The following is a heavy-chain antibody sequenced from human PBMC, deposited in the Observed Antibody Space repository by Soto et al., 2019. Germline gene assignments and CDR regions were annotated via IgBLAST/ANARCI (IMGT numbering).Heavy chain of an antibody. V-gene: IGHV4-30-4*01. CDR1: GGSISSGDYY. J-gene: IGHJ4*02. CDR2: IYYSGST. Sequence: SETLSLTCTVSGGSISSGDYYWSWIRQPPGKGLEWIGYIYYSGSTYYNPSLKSRVTISVDTSKNQFSLKLSSVTAADTAVYYCARVSDGDYVYFDYWGQGTLVTVSS. CDR3: ARVSDGDYVYFDY. D-gene: IGHD4-17*01.